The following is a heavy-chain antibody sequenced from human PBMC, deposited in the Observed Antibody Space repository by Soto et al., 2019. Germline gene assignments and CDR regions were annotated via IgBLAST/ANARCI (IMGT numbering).Heavy chain of an antibody. CDR2: ISSTTNYI. J-gene: IGHJ4*02. V-gene: IGHV3-21*06. Sequence: EVQLVESGGGLGKPGGSPRLSCAASGFTFTRYSMNWVRQAPGKGLEWGSSISSTTNYIYYGDSMKGRFTISRDNAKNSLYLEMNSLRAEDTAVYYCARESEDLTSNFDYWGQGTLVTVSS. CDR1: GFTFTRYS. CDR3: ARESEDLTSNFDY.